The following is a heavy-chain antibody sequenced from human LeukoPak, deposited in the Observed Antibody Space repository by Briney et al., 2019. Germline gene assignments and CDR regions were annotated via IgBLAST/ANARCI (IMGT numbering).Heavy chain of an antibody. CDR3: ARKYTSGWPN. CDR2: IYPADSDT. V-gene: IGHV5-51*01. Sequence: GESLQISGNTSRYCFTTYWIGGARQMPGKGLEWMGIIYPADSDTTYSPSFQGQVTISADKSISTAYLQWSSLKASDTAMYYCARKYTSGWPNWGQGTLVTVSS. D-gene: IGHD6-19*01. J-gene: IGHJ4*02. CDR1: RYCFTTYW.